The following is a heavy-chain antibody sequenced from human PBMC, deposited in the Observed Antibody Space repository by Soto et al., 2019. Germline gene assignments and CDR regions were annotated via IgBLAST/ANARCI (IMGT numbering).Heavy chain of an antibody. V-gene: IGHV1-69*02. Sequence: QVQLVQSGAEVKKPGSSVKVSCKASGGTFSSYTISWVRQAPGQGLEWMGRIIPILGIGNYAQKFQGRVTXTXXKSTSTAYMELSSLRSEDTAVYYCARYRGDAYNWNWGQGPLVTVSS. CDR1: GGTFSSYT. CDR2: IIPILGIG. CDR3: ARYRGDAYNWN. J-gene: IGHJ4*02. D-gene: IGHD1-1*01.